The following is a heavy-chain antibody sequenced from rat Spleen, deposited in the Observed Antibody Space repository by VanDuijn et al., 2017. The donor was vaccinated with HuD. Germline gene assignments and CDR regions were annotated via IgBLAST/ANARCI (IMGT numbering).Heavy chain of an antibody. J-gene: IGHJ2*01. CDR3: TRENYYSGDY. Sequence: EVQLVESGGGLVQPGRSMKLSCAASGFTFSNYDMAWVRQAPTKGLEWVASISYDGSSTYYPDSVKGRFTISRDNAKSTLYLQINSLRSEDTATYYCTRENYYSGDYWGQGVMVTVSS. CDR1: GFTFSNYD. D-gene: IGHD1-1*01. CDR2: ISYDGSST. V-gene: IGHV5-20*01.